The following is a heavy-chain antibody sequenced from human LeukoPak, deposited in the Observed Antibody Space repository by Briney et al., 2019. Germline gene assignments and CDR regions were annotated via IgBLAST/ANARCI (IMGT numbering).Heavy chain of an antibody. J-gene: IGHJ4*02. V-gene: IGHV1-69*13. CDR3: ASRLSSGWYSGRDYFDY. Sequence: ASVKVSCTASGGTFSSYAISWVRQAPGQGLEWMGGIIPIFGTANYAQKFQGRVTITADESTSTAYMELSSLRSEDTAVYYCASRLSSGWYSGRDYFDYWGQGTLVTVSS. CDR2: IIPIFGTA. D-gene: IGHD6-19*01. CDR1: GGTFSSYA.